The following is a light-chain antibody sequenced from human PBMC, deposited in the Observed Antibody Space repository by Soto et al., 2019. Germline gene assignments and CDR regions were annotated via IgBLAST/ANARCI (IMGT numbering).Light chain of an antibody. CDR1: QYINNL. CDR3: QHYYTYPYT. Sequence: DIQMTQSPSTLSASVGGRVTISCRASQYINNLLACYQQKPGKVPKLLIYKASSLESGGPSSFSGSGSGTDFTLTISSLQPDDFAPYYGQHYYTYPYTFGQGPKLEIK. J-gene: IGKJ2*01. CDR2: KAS. V-gene: IGKV1-5*03.